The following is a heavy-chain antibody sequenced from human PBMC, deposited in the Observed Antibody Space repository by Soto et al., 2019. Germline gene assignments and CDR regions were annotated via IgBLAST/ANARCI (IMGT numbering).Heavy chain of an antibody. J-gene: IGHJ5*02. D-gene: IGHD6-13*01. V-gene: IGHV1-18*01. Sequence: ASVKVSCKASGYTFTSYGISCVRQAPGQGLEWMGWISAYNGNTNYAQKLQGRVTMTTDTSTSTAYMELRSLRSDDTAVYYCARELGQQLVGWFDPWGQGTLVTVSS. CDR1: GYTFTSYG. CDR3: ARELGQQLVGWFDP. CDR2: ISAYNGNT.